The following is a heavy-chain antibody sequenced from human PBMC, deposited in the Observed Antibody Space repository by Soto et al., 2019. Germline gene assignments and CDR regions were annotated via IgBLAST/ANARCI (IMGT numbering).Heavy chain of an antibody. CDR1: GYTFTSYG. D-gene: IGHD4-17*01. CDR3: ARGNYDYGDYSFDY. J-gene: IGHJ4*02. CDR2: ISAYNGNT. V-gene: IGHV1-18*01. Sequence: ASVKVSCKASGYTFTSYGISWVRQAPGQGLEWMGWISAYNGNTNYAQKLQGRVTMTSDTSTSTAYMELRSLRSDDTAVYYCARGNYDYGDYSFDYWGQGTLVTVSS.